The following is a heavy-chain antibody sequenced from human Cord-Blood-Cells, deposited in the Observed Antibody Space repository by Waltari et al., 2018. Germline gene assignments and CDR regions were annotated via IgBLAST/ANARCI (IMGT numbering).Heavy chain of an antibody. CDR3: ARDSTNGFWSGYYTNWFDP. D-gene: IGHD3-3*01. J-gene: IGHJ5*02. CDR1: GFTFTSYG. Sequence: QVQLVESGGGVVQPGRSLRLSCAAPGFTFTSYGMHWVRQAPGRGLERVAVIWYDVSNKYYADSVKGRFTISRDNSKNTLYLQMNSLRAEDTAVYYCARDSTNGFWSGYYTNWFDPWGQGTLVTVSS. V-gene: IGHV3-33*01. CDR2: IWYDVSNK.